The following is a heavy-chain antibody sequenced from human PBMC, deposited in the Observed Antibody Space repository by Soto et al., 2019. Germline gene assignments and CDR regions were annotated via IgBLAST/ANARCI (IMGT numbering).Heavy chain of an antibody. J-gene: IGHJ4*02. D-gene: IGHD3-3*01. V-gene: IGHV3-23*01. Sequence: GGSQRVSCAAAGLNFSSYARSWVRKDPGKGLEWVSVISGSGGSTYYADSVKGRFTISRDNSKNTLYLQMNSLRAEDTAVYYCAKGDYYDFWSGYYYYFDYWGQGTLVTVSS. CDR1: GLNFSSYA. CDR2: ISGSGGST. CDR3: AKGDYYDFWSGYYYYFDY.